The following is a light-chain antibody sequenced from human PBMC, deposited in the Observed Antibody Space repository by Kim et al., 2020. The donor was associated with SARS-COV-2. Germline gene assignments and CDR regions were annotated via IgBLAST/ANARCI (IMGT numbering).Light chain of an antibody. V-gene: IGLV2-8*01. CDR1: SSDVGAYNY. J-gene: IGLJ3*02. Sequence: QSVAISCTGSSSDVGAYNYVSWYQQHPGKAPKLIIYEVNERPSEVPDRFSGSKSGNTASLTVSGLQPEDEADYYCSSYAGSNNRVFGGGTQLTVL. CDR3: SSYAGSNNRV. CDR2: EVN.